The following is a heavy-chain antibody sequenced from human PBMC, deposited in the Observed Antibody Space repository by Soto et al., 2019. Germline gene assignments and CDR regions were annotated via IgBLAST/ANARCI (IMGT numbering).Heavy chain of an antibody. CDR2: TSSDGNHK. V-gene: IGHV3-30*18. Sequence: QVKLVEAGGGLGQPGRSLRLSCEASGFNFNDYGMHWVRQVPGKGLAWVAVTSSDGNHKYYAQSVKGRFTIARDNSKSRLFLHMDSLRREDTAVYHCVKVYLDTAMVNSPDALDFWGQGTMVTVSS. CDR1: GFNFNDYG. J-gene: IGHJ3*01. D-gene: IGHD5-18*01. CDR3: VKVYLDTAMVNSPDALDF.